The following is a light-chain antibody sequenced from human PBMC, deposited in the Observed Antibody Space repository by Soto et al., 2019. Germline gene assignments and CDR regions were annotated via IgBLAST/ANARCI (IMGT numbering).Light chain of an antibody. CDR1: QGISSW. V-gene: IGKV1-12*01. Sequence: DIQMTQSPSSVSASVGDRVTITCRASQGISSWLAWFQQKPGKAPKLLIYAATILHSGVPSRFSASGSGTDFTLAISSLQPEDFATYYCQQAHSFPYTFGQGTTLEIK. CDR2: AAT. CDR3: QQAHSFPYT. J-gene: IGKJ2*01.